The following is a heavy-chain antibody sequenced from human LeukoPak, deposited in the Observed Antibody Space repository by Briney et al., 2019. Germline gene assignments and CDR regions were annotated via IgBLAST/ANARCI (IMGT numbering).Heavy chain of an antibody. J-gene: IGHJ6*03. CDR2: IYHSGST. V-gene: IGHV4-38-2*02. D-gene: IGHD7-27*01. CDR1: GYSLSSGYY. CDR3: ARLGYYYYHMDV. Sequence: SETLSLTCTVSGYSLSSGYYWGWIRQPPGKGLEWIGSIYHSGSTYYNPSLKSRVTISVDTSKNPFSLKLSSVTAADTAVYYCARLGYYYYHMDVWGKGTTVTVSS.